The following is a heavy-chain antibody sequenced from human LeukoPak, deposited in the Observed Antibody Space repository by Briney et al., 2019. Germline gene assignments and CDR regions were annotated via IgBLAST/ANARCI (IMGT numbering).Heavy chain of an antibody. V-gene: IGHV4-59*02. D-gene: IGHD7-27*01. J-gene: IGHJ4*02. CDR2: IYYTGT. Sequence: SETLSLTCTVSGGSVTDYYWSWIRQSPGKGLEWIGYIYYTGTSYNPSLKSRVTISADTSKDQFSLKLISVTAADTAVYYCASRKLGNDYWGQGTLVTVSS. CDR1: GGSVTDYY. CDR3: ASRKLGNDY.